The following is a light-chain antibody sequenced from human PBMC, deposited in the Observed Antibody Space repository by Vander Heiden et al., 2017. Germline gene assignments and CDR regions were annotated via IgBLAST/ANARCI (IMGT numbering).Light chain of an antibody. Sequence: DIVMTQSPDSLAVSLGERATINCKSSQSVLYSSNNKNYLAWYQQKPGQPPKLLIYWASTRESGVPDRFSGNGSGTDFTLTISSLQAEDVAVYYCQQYDSTPLYTFGQGTKLEIK. J-gene: IGKJ2*01. CDR1: QSVLYSSNNKNY. V-gene: IGKV4-1*01. CDR2: WAS. CDR3: QQYDSTPLYT.